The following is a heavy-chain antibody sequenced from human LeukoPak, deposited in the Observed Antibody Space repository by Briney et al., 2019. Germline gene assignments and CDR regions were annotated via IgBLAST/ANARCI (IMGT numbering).Heavy chain of an antibody. J-gene: IGHJ5*02. CDR1: GFTFSSYW. CDR2: IKQDGSEK. Sequence: GGSLRLSCAASGFTFSSYWMNWVRQAPGKGLEWVANIKQDGSEKYYVDSVKGRFTISRDNSKNTLYLQMNSLRAEDTAVYYCAKDLGDYYDSSGYPDHWGQGTLVTVSS. CDR3: AKDLGDYYDSSGYPDH. D-gene: IGHD3-22*01. V-gene: IGHV3-7*01.